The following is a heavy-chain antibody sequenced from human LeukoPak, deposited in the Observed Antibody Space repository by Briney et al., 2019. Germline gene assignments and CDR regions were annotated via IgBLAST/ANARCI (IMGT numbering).Heavy chain of an antibody. CDR3: AKNDYGFRDGMDV. J-gene: IGHJ6*02. D-gene: IGHD4-17*01. CDR1: GFNFNTYS. V-gene: IGHV3-21*01. Sequence: GGSLRLSCAVSGFNFNTYSMNWVRQAPGKGPEWVSSISSTSNYIYYAESVKGRFAVSRDNAKNSLYLQMNSLRVEDTAIYYCAKNDYGFRDGMDVWGQGTTVTVSS. CDR2: ISSTSNYI.